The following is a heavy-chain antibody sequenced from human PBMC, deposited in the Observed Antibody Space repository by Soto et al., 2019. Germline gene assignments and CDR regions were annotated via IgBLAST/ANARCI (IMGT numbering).Heavy chain of an antibody. CDR1: GFTFSSYG. CDR2: IWYDGNDK. CDR3: ARANGGSYSWFDR. V-gene: IGHV3-33*01. Sequence: QVQLVESGGGVVQPGRSLRLSCAASGFTFSSYGMHWVRQAPGKGLEWVAVIWYDGNDKYYADSVKGRFTISRDNSKNTLYLQMNSLRADDTAVYYCARANGGSYSWFDRWGQGTLVTVSS. J-gene: IGHJ5*02. D-gene: IGHD1-26*01.